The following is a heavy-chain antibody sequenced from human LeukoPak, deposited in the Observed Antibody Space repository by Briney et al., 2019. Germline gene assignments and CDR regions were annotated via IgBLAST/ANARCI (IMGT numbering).Heavy chain of an antibody. D-gene: IGHD3-22*01. CDR2: IYSGGTT. Sequence: GGSLRLSCAASGFTVSSNYMSWVRQAPGKGLEWVSVIYSGGTTSYADSVKGRFTISRDNSKNTMYLQMNSLRAEDTAVDYCARDYYDSSGYDYGYIQHWGQGTLVTVSS. J-gene: IGHJ1*01. V-gene: IGHV3-53*01. CDR1: GFTVSSNY. CDR3: ARDYYDSSGYDYGYIQH.